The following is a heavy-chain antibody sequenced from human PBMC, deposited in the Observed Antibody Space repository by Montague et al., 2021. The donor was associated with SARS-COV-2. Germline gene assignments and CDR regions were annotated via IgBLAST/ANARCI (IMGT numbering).Heavy chain of an antibody. D-gene: IGHD4-17*01. J-gene: IGHJ5*02. CDR1: GFSLNSNGEG. Sequence: PALVKPTQTLTLTCTFSGFSLNSNGEGVGWVRQPPGKALEWLALIFWDDDKRYSSSLKSRPTISKDTTKNEVVLTVANMDPVDTATYYCARYGDYGSWFDPWGQGTLVTVAS. V-gene: IGHV2-5*02. CDR2: IFWDDDK. CDR3: ARYGDYGSWFDP.